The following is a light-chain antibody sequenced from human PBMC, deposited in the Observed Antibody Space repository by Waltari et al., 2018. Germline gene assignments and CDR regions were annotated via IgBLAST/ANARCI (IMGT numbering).Light chain of an antibody. CDR3: YSTDRTGKQRV. CDR1: ALPTNN. Sequence: SYELTQPPPVSVSPGQTARITCSGDALPTNNGYWYHQKSGQAPVLVIYEDNKRRSGIPERFSGSSSGTMVTLTISGAQVEDEGDYYCYSTDRTGKQRVFGGGTKLTVL. V-gene: IGLV3-10*01. CDR2: EDN. J-gene: IGLJ2*01.